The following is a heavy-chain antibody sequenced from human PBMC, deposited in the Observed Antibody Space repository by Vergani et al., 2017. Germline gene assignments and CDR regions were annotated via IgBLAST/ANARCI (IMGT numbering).Heavy chain of an antibody. V-gene: IGHV3-30*02. CDR2: IQKDGIDT. CDR1: GFPFSTYG. Sequence: QVQLVESGGGVVQPGASLRLSCAASGFPFSTYGMHWVRQAPGKGLEWVAFIQKDGIDTFYADSVRGRFTISRDISKNTLHLKMHSLSAEDTALYHFVKDRPVFDEWGRGTLVSVS. D-gene: IGHD6-6*01. CDR3: VKDRPVFDE. J-gene: IGHJ4*02.